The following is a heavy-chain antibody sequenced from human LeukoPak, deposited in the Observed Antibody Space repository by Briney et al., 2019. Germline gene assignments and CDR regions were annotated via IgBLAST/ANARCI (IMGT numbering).Heavy chain of an antibody. CDR1: GFTVSSNY. Sequence: GGSLRLSCAASGFTVSSNYMSWVRQAPGKGLEWVSVIYSGGSTYYADSVNGRFTISRDNSKNTLYLQMNSLRAEDTAVYYCARVSAYGSGSPLYGMDVWGQGTTVTVSS. V-gene: IGHV3-53*01. D-gene: IGHD3-10*01. CDR3: ARVSAYGSGSPLYGMDV. J-gene: IGHJ6*02. CDR2: IYSGGST.